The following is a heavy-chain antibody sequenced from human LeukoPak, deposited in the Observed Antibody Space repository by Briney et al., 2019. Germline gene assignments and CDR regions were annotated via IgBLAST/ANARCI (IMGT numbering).Heavy chain of an antibody. Sequence: SQTLSLTCAISGDSVSTNTVAWNWIRRSPSRGLEWLGRTYYRSKWYNDYAVSVKDRVSIEPDTSKNQFSLHLNSVTPEDTAVYYCAGYTSVTFDYWGQGTLVTVSS. CDR2: TYYRSKWYN. CDR1: GDSVSTNTVA. J-gene: IGHJ4*02. V-gene: IGHV6-1*01. D-gene: IGHD5-18*01. CDR3: AGYTSVTFDY.